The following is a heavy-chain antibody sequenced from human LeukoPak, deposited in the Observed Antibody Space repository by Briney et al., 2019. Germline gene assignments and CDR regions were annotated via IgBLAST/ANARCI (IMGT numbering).Heavy chain of an antibody. D-gene: IGHD2-21*01. Sequence: PSETLSLTCTVSGGSISSYYWSWIRQPPGKGLEWIGYIYYSGSTYYNPSLKSRVTISVGTSKNQFSLKLSSVTAADTAVYYCATFGDPPRFDYWGQGTLVTVSS. J-gene: IGHJ4*02. CDR1: GGSISSYY. CDR2: IYYSGST. CDR3: ATFGDPPRFDY. V-gene: IGHV4-59*12.